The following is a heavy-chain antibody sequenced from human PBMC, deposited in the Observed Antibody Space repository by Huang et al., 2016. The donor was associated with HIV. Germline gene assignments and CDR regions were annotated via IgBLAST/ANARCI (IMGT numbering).Heavy chain of an antibody. J-gene: IGHJ3*02. D-gene: IGHD3-10*01. V-gene: IGHV3-48*01. CDR2: ITSSSVSK. CDR1: GFTFSTYN. CDR3: ARFGSYYYGSGSYLDAFDI. Sequence: EVQLMESGGGLVQPGGSLRLSCAASGFTFSTYNMNWVRQAPGKGVGWVSYITSSSVSKYYADSGKGRFTISRNNAKNSLYLQMNSLRAEDTAVYYCARFGSYYYGSGSYLDAFDIWGQGTMVTVSS.